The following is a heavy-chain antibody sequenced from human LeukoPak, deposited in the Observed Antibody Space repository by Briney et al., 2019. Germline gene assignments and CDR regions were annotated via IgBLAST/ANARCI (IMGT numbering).Heavy chain of an antibody. CDR2: ISGSGDTT. Sequence: GGSLRLSCAASGFTFSSYSMTWVRRAPGEGLEWVSAISGSGDTTYYADSVKGRFTISRDNSKNTLYVQMNSLRAEDTAVYYCAAGYCSTTSCYGINYWGQETLVTVSS. CDR1: GFTFSSYS. D-gene: IGHD2-2*01. CDR3: AAGYCSTTSCYGINY. V-gene: IGHV3-23*01. J-gene: IGHJ4*02.